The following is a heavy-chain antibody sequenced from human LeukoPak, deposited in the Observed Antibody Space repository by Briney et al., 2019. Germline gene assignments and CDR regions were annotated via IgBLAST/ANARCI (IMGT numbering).Heavy chain of an antibody. V-gene: IGHV3-11*04. J-gene: IGHJ4*02. CDR3: ATSMMPTSEDS. CDR2: ISASGGVQ. Sequence: GGSLRLSCAPSSFRFDDYYMGGIRQAPGKGLDYMSYISASGGVQYYPDSVKGRFTVSRDNSKNSLCLLMNSLTAEETPISCCATSMMPTSEDSWGQGTLVTVSS. D-gene: IGHD3-22*01. CDR1: SFRFDDYY.